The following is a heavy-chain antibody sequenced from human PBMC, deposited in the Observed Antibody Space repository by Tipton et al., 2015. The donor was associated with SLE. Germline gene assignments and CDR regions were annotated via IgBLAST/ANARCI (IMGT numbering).Heavy chain of an antibody. V-gene: IGHV3-30*18. J-gene: IGHJ4*02. Sequence: QLVQSGGGLVKPGGSLRLSCAASGFTFSSYAMSWVRQAPGKGLEWVAVISYDGSNKYYADSVKGRFTISRDNSKNTLYLQMNSLRAEDTAVYYCAKDLIPYYYGSGSYYNGGIFDYWGQGTLVTVSS. CDR3: AKDLIPYYYGSGSYYNGGIFDY. CDR2: ISYDGSNK. CDR1: GFTFSSYA. D-gene: IGHD3-10*01.